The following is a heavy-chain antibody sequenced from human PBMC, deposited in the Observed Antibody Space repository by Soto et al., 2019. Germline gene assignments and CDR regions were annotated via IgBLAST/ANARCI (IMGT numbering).Heavy chain of an antibody. J-gene: IGHJ2*01. V-gene: IGHV3-33*01. CDR3: ARECPIAARHWYFDL. CDR1: GFTFSSYG. CDR2: IWYDGSNK. D-gene: IGHD6-6*01. Sequence: QVQLVESGGGVVQPGRSLRLSCAASGFTFSSYGMHWVRQAPGKGLEWVAVIWYDGSNKYYADPVTGQFSISRDNSKNTLYLQVNSLRAEDRAVYYCARECPIAARHWYFDLWGRGTLVTVSS.